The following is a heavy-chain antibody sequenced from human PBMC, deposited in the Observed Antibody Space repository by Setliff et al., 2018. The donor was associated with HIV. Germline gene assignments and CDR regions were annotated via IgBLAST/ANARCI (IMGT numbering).Heavy chain of an antibody. Sequence: ASVKVSCKASGYTFTSYDITRVRQATGQGLEWMGWLNPNSGNTGFTQKFQGRVTMTRNTSISTAYMELSSLRSEDTAVYYCARTQSLGGYYSRGHDYGMDVWGQGTTVTVSS. CDR2: LNPNSGNT. CDR3: ARTQSLGGYYSRGHDYGMDV. V-gene: IGHV1-8*01. D-gene: IGHD3-22*01. CDR1: GYTFTSYD. J-gene: IGHJ6*02.